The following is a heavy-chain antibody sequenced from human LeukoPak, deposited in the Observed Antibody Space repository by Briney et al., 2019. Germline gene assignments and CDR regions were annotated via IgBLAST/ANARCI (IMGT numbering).Heavy chain of an antibody. V-gene: IGHV1-69*05. CDR2: IIPIFGTA. Sequence: SVKVSCKASGGTFSSYAISWVRQAPGQGLEWMGRIIPIFGTANYAQKFQGRVTITTDESTSTAYMELSSLRSEDTAVYYCAIAVAGTHGYFQHWGQGPMVPVSS. J-gene: IGHJ1*01. CDR1: GGTFSSYA. D-gene: IGHD6-19*01. CDR3: AIAVAGTHGYFQH.